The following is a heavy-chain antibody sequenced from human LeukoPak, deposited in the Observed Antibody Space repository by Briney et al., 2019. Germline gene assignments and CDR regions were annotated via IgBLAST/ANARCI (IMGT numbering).Heavy chain of an antibody. V-gene: IGHV3-21*01. CDR1: GFTFSSYS. J-gene: IGHJ6*03. CDR2: ISSSSRYI. Sequence: PGGSLRLSCAASGFTFSSYSMNRVRQAPGKGLEWVSSISSSSRYIYYADSAKGRFTISRDNAKNSLYLQMNSLRAEDTAVYYCARAASRDSNYYMDVWGKGTTVTVSS. D-gene: IGHD4-11*01. CDR3: ARAASRDSNYYMDV.